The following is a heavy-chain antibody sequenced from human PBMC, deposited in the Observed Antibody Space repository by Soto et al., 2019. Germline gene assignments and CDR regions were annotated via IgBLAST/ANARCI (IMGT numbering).Heavy chain of an antibody. J-gene: IGHJ4*02. CDR3: ARGWGALFDY. D-gene: IGHD7-27*01. CDR1: GGSFSGYY. Sequence: QGQLQQWGAGLLKPSETLSLTCAVYGGSFSGYYWNWIRQPPGKGLEWIGEINHSGSTNYNPSLKSRVTISVDTSKNQFSLKLSSVTAADTAVYYCARGWGALFDYWGQGALVTVSS. CDR2: INHSGST. V-gene: IGHV4-34*01.